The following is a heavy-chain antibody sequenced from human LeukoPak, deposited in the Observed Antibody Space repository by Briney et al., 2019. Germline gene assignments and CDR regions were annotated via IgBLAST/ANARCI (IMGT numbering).Heavy chain of an antibody. CDR3: ARGPPHYDFWSGSPRHYYMDV. Sequence: SETLSLTCTVSGGSISSSSYYWGWIRQPPGKGLEWIGSIYYSGSTYYNPSLKSRITISVETSKNQFSLKLSYVTAADTDVYYCARGPPHYDFWSGSPRHYYMDVWGKGTTVTVSS. CDR1: GGSISSSSYY. CDR2: IYYSGST. V-gene: IGHV4-39*01. J-gene: IGHJ6*03. D-gene: IGHD3-3*01.